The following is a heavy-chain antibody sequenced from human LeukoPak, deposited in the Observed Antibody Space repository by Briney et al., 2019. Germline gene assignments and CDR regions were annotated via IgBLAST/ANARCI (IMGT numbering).Heavy chain of an antibody. CDR1: GFTVSSNY. V-gene: IGHV3-30*03. CDR2: ISYDGSNK. J-gene: IGHJ4*02. CDR3: ARVRCSSTSCYGTLDY. D-gene: IGHD2-2*01. Sequence: GGSLRLSCAASGFTVSSNYMSWVRQAPGKGLEWVAVISYDGSNKYYADSVKGRFTISRDNSKNTLYLQMNSLRAEDTAVYYCARVRCSSTSCYGTLDYWGQGTLVTVSA.